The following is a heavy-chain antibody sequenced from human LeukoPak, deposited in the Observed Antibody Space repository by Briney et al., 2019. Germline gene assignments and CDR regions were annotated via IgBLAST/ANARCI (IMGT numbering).Heavy chain of an antibody. D-gene: IGHD1-26*01. CDR3: VKDFGRIRGTPDS. J-gene: IGHJ4*02. Sequence: GGSLRLSCSASGFFFTIYTMYWVRQAPGKGPEYVPTISGSGNGFSIYYADSVKGRFTISRDDSKSILYLQMNGLRSEDTAVYYCVKDFGRIRGTPDSWGQGTLVTVSS. CDR2: ISGSGNGFSI. V-gene: IGHV3-64D*06. CDR1: GFFFTIYT.